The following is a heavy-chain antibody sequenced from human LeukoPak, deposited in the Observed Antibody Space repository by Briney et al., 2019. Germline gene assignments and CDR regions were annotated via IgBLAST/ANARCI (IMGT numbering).Heavy chain of an antibody. CDR3: ATKQWLAPPPDS. J-gene: IGHJ4*02. CDR1: GFTFSKYW. D-gene: IGHD6-19*01. Sequence: GGSLRLSCAASGFTFSKYWMLWVPQAPGKGLEGVSRINTDGTVTTYADSVKGRFTVSRDNADNTMFLQMNSARDEDTAVYYCATKQWLAPPPDSWGQGTPVTVSS. CDR2: INTDGTVT. V-gene: IGHV3-74*01.